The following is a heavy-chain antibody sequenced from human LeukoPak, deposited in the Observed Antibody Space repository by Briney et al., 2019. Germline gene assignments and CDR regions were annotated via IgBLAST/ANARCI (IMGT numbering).Heavy chain of an antibody. Sequence: SETLSLTCTVSGGPISSGDYYWSWIRQPPGKGLEWIGYIYYSGSTYYNPSLKSRVTISVDTSKNQFSLKLSSVTAADTAVYYCARDRTYDSSGSDAFDIWGQGTMVTVSS. D-gene: IGHD3-22*01. CDR3: ARDRTYDSSGSDAFDI. V-gene: IGHV4-30-4*01. CDR1: GGPISSGDYY. J-gene: IGHJ3*02. CDR2: IYYSGST.